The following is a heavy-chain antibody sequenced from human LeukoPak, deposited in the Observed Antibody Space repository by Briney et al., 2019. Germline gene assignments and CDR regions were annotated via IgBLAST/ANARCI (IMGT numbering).Heavy chain of an antibody. J-gene: IGHJ2*01. CDR2: IYYSGST. CDR3: ARDPWYRYFDL. CDR1: GGSISSYY. V-gene: IGHV4-59*01. Sequence: SETLSLTCTVSGGSISSYYWSWIRQPPGKGLEWIGYIYYSGSTNYNPSLKSRVTISVGTSKNQFSLKLSSVTAADTAVYYCARDPWYRYFDLWGRGTLVTVSS.